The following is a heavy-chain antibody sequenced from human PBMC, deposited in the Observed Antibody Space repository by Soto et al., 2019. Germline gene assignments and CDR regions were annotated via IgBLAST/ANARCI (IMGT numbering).Heavy chain of an antibody. J-gene: IGHJ3*01. D-gene: IGHD2-21*01. CDR3: GKDRRGGEYPAFDL. Sequence: EVQLLESGGGLVQPGGSLRLSCAASGFTVSDYDMGWVRQAPGKGLEWVSLIRGDGGATYHADSVEGRLTISRDTSENTVYLQMNSRRAEDTALYYCGKDRRGGEYPAFDLWGQGTMVTVSS. CDR2: IRGDGGAT. CDR1: GFTVSDYD. V-gene: IGHV3-23*01.